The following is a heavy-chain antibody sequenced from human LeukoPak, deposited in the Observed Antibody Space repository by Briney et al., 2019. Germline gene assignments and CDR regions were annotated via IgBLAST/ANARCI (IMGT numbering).Heavy chain of an antibody. J-gene: IGHJ4*02. CDR1: GFTLSSYT. Sequence: KPGGSLRLPCPPYGFTLSSYTMNCVRQGPGKGLEWVSSISSSSSYIYYADSLKGRFTVSRDNAKNTLYLQMNGLRVEDTAVYYCATVRDGYGKGFDSWGEGTLVTVSS. CDR2: ISSSSSYI. D-gene: IGHD5-24*01. V-gene: IGHV3-21*01. CDR3: ATVRDGYGKGFDS.